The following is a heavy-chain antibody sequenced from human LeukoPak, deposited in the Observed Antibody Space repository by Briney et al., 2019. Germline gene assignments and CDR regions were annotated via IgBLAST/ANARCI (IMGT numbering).Heavy chain of an antibody. CDR2: IYYSGST. CDR3: ARLKVVPAAPPNFDL. D-gene: IGHD2-2*01. CDR1: GGSISSGSYY. J-gene: IGHJ2*01. V-gene: IGHV4-39*01. Sequence: SETLSLTCTVSGGSISSGSYYWGWIRQPPGKGLEWIGSIYYSGSTYYNPSLKSRVTISVDTSKNQFSLKLSSVTAADTAVYYCARLKVVPAAPPNFDLWGRGTLVTVSS.